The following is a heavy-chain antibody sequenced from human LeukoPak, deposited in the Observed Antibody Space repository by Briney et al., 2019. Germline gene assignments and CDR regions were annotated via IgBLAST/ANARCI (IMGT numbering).Heavy chain of an antibody. J-gene: IGHJ4*02. CDR1: GFTFSSYW. CDR3: ARPRAGYSVFDY. V-gene: IGHV3-74*01. D-gene: IGHD6-13*01. Sequence: GGSLRLSCAASGFTFSSYWMHWVRQAPAKGLAWVSRTSSDGSTTTYADSVKGRFTISRDNAKNTLYLQMNSLRAEDTAVYYCARPRAGYSVFDYWGQGTLVTVSS. CDR2: TSSDGSTT.